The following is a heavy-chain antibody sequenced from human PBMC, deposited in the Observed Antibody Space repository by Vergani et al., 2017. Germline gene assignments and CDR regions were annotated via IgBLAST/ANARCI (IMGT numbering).Heavy chain of an antibody. CDR1: GYSITNYW. Sequence: EVQLVQSGAEVKKPGESLKISCQGSGYSITNYWIAWVRQRSGKGLEWMGIIYAGDSDVRYSPSFQGQVTMSVDKSLSTAYLQWSSLKVSDTATYYCAKTHDFSSLYSSYNWFDPWLGGTDVAVS. CDR2: IYAGDSDV. D-gene: IGHD3-3*01. CDR3: AKTHDFSSLYSSYNWFDP. J-gene: IGHJ5*02. V-gene: IGHV5-51*03.